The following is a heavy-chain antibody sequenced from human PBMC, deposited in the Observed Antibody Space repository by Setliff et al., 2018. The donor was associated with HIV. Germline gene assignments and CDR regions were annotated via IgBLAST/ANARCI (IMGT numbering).Heavy chain of an antibody. D-gene: IGHD3-3*01. J-gene: IGHJ3*02. CDR1: GYIVNTYW. CDR2: IYPGDSDT. CDR3: ARRPYYDSWSGHQAFDI. V-gene: IGHV5-51*01. Sequence: PGESLKISCKASGYIVNTYWIGWVRQMPEKGLEWMGIIYPGDSDTRYSPSFQGQVIISDDKSLSTAYVQWSGLKASDTAMYYCARRPYYDSWSGHQAFDIWGQGTMVTVSS.